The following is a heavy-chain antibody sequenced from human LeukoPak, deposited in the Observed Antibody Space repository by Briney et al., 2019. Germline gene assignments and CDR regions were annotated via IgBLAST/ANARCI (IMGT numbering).Heavy chain of an antibody. D-gene: IGHD4-17*01. Sequence: GRSLRLSCAASGFTFSSYGMHWVRQAPGKGLEWVAVIWYDGSNKYYADSVKGRFTVSRDNSKHTVYLQMNSLRAEDTAVYYCARDPGDYVGNDAFDIWGQGTMVTVSS. V-gene: IGHV3-33*08. J-gene: IGHJ3*02. CDR3: ARDPGDYVGNDAFDI. CDR2: IWYDGSNK. CDR1: GFTFSSYG.